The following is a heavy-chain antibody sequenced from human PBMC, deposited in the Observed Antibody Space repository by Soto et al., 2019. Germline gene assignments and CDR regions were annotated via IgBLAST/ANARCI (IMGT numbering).Heavy chain of an antibody. J-gene: IGHJ6*03. Sequence: EVQLVESGGGVVRPGGSLRLSCAASGFTFDNYGMSWVRQAPGKGLEWVSGINWNGGSTGYADSVKGRFTVSRDNAKNSLYLQIKSLRAEDTDLYYCAKHTVIYYYYYMDVWGKGTTVTVSS. CDR3: AKHTVIYYYYYMDV. CDR2: INWNGGST. D-gene: IGHD4-17*01. V-gene: IGHV3-20*04. CDR1: GFTFDNYG.